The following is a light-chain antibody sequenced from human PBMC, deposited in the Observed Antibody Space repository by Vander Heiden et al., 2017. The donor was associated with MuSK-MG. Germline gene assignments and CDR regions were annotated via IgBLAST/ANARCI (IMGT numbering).Light chain of an antibody. CDR1: QSMSSW. Sequence: DIQLTQSPSTLSASVGDRVTVTCLASQSMSSWLAWYQQKPGKATKLLIYKASSLESGVPSRVSGSGSGTECTRTISRLQPDDFATYDCQQDNSYSRTFGQGTKVEIK. CDR2: KAS. CDR3: QQDNSYSRT. V-gene: IGKV1-5*03. J-gene: IGKJ1*01.